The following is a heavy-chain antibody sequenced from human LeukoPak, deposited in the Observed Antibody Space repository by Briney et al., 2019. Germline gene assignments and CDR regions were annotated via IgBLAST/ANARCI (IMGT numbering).Heavy chain of an antibody. CDR1: GFTFTSYA. J-gene: IGHJ4*02. CDR3: EKAQGDYARSYYFDY. D-gene: IGHD4-17*01. CDR2: ISGSGGST. V-gene: IGHV3-23*01. Sequence: PGGSLRLSCASSGFTFTSYAMSWVRRAPGKGLEWVSTISGSGGSTYSADSVKGRFTISRDNSKNTLYLQMNSLRAEETAVYYCEKAQGDYARSYYFDYWGQGTLVTVSS.